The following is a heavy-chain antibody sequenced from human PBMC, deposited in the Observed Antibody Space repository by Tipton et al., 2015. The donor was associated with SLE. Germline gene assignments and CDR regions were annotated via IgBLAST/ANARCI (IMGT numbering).Heavy chain of an antibody. J-gene: IGHJ3*01. CDR2: IFQSGST. D-gene: IGHD6-13*01. V-gene: IGHV4-30-2*01. CDR1: GGPISSAGYS. CDR3: ARGGSTWYAKGMDV. Sequence: TLSLTCAVSGGPISSAGYSWSWIRQPPGKGLEWIGYIFQSGSTYYNPSLKSRVTISVDTSKNQFSLKLSSVTAAATAVYYCARGGSTWYAKGMDVWGQGTMVTVSS.